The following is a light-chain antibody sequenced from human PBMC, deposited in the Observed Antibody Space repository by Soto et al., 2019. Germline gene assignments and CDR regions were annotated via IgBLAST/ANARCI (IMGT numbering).Light chain of an antibody. CDR3: QQRSDSIT. CDR2: DAS. J-gene: IGKJ5*01. CDR1: HNVTTH. V-gene: IGKV3-11*01. Sequence: EIVLTQSPGTLSLSPGESATLSCRASHNVTTHLAWFQQRPGQTPRLLIYDASTRAPGIPARFSGRGSGADFTLTISSLEPEDFAVYYCQQRSDSITFGQGTRLEIK.